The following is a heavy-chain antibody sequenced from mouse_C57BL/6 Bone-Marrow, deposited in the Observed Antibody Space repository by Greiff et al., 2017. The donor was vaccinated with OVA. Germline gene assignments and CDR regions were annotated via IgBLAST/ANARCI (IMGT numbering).Heavy chain of an antibody. D-gene: IGHD2-1*01. CDR2: IDPENGDT. J-gene: IGHJ2*01. Sequence: VQLQQSGAELVRPGASVQLSCTASGFNIKDDYMHWVKQRPEQGLEWIGWIDPENGDTEYASKFQGKATITADTSSNTAYLQLSSLTSEDTAVYYCTTNYYGNYFDYWGQGTTLTVSS. CDR1: GFNIKDDY. V-gene: IGHV14-4*01. CDR3: TTNYYGNYFDY.